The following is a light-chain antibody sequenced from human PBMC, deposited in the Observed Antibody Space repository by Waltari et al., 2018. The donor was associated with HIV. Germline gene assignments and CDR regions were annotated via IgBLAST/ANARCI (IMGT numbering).Light chain of an antibody. CDR2: GAS. CDR1: QSVSSN. CDR3: QQYKNWPLT. V-gene: IGKV3-15*01. Sequence: EVVMTQSPATLSVSPRERAPLSCRASQSVSSNLAGYQQRPGQAPRLLIYGASTRATGIPARFSGSGSGTEFTLTISSLQSEDFAVYSCQQYKNWPLTFGGGTKVEIK. J-gene: IGKJ4*01.